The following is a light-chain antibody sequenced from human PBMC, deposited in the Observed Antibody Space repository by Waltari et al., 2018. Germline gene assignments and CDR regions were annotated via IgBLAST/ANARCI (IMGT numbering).Light chain of an antibody. CDR2: EGS. CDR3: HSFTDSNTFNFV. CDR1: THDVGRYNY. J-gene: IGLJ1*01. Sequence: QSALTQPASVSGSPGQSITISCTGTTHDVGRYNYLSWYQHLPGKAPKLIIFEGSHRPAGVSNRCSGSKSGSTASLTISGLRADDAGDYYCHSFTDSNTFNFVFGPGTTVIVL. V-gene: IGLV2-14*01.